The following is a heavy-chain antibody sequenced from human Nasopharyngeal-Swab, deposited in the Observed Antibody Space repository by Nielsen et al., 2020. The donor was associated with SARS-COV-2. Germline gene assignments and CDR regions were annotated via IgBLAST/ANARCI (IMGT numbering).Heavy chain of an antibody. CDR1: GYRFNSYW. CDR3: ARHEVHYYDSSGYSYYFDY. CDR2: IYPGDSDT. V-gene: IGHV5-51*01. J-gene: IGHJ4*02. D-gene: IGHD3-22*01. Sequence: GEFLKISWKGAGYRFNSYWIGWVRQMPGKGLEWMGIIYPGDSDTRYSPSFQGQVTISDDKAISTAYLQWSSLKAADTAMYYCARHEVHYYDSSGYSYYFDYWGQGTLVTVSS.